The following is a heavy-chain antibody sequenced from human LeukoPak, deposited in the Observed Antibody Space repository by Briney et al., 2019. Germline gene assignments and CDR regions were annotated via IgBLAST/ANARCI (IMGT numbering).Heavy chain of an antibody. V-gene: IGHV1-69*13. CDR1: GGTFSSYA. Sequence: GASVKVSCKASGGTFSSYAISWVRQAPGQGLEWMGGIIPIFGTANYAQKFQGRVTITADESTSTAYMELSSLRSEDTAVYYCAGRRDGYTLFDYWGQGTLVTVPS. J-gene: IGHJ4*02. CDR3: AGRRDGYTLFDY. D-gene: IGHD5-24*01. CDR2: IIPIFGTA.